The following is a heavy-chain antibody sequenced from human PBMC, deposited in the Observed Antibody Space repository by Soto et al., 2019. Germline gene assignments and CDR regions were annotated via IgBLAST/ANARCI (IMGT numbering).Heavy chain of an antibody. CDR1: GGSISSGGYY. Sequence: SETLSLTCTVSGGSISSGGYYWSWIRQHPGKGLEWIGYIYYSGSTCYNPSLKSRVTISVDTSKNQFSLKLSSVTAADTAVYHCARHDYGDLNFDYWGQGTLVTVSS. CDR2: IYYSGST. D-gene: IGHD4-17*01. J-gene: IGHJ4*02. V-gene: IGHV4-31*03. CDR3: ARHDYGDLNFDY.